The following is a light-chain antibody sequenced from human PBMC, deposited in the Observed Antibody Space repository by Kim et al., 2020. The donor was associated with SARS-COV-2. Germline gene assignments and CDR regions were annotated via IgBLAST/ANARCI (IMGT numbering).Light chain of an antibody. CDR3: KSRDSIGNHLV. V-gene: IGLV3-19*01. CDR1: SLRSYY. Sequence: VALGQTVRITCQGDSLRSYYASWFQQKPGQAPLLVIYENTRPSGIPDRFSGSSSGNTASLTITGAQAEDEADYYCKSRDSIGNHLVFGGGTKLTVL. J-gene: IGLJ2*01. CDR2: EN.